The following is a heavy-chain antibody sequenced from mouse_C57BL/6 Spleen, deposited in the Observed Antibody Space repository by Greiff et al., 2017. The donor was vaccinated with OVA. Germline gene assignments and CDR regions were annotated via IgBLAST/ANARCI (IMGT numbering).Heavy chain of an antibody. CDR3: ARGDYDNPYYAMDY. V-gene: IGHV14-3*01. J-gene: IGHJ4*01. CDR1: GFTITNYY. Sequence: EVQLQQSVAELVRPGASVKLSCTASGFTITNYYMHWVKQRPEQGLEWIGRIDPANGNTKYAPKFQGKATITADTSSNTAYLQLSSLTSEDTAVYYCARGDYDNPYYAMDYWGQGTSVTVSS. CDR2: IDPANGNT. D-gene: IGHD2-1*01.